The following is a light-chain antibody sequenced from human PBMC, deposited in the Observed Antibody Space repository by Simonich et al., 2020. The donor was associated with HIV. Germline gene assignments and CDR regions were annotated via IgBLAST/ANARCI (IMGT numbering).Light chain of an antibody. CDR2: LSA. J-gene: IGKJ4*01. CDR3: MQALQTPLT. CDR1: QSLLHMNGYKY. V-gene: IGKV2-28*01. Sequence: DIVMTPSPLSLPVTPGEPASISCRSSQSLLHMNGYKYLDWYLQKPWQSPQLLIYLSANLASGVPDRFSGSGSGTDFTLKISRVEAEDVGVYYCMQALQTPLTFGGGTKVEIK.